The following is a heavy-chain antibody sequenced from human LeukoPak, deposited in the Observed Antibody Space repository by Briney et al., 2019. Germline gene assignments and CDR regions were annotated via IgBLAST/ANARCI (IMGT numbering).Heavy chain of an antibody. V-gene: IGHV4-59*01. CDR1: GGSISSYY. J-gene: IGHJ4*02. D-gene: IGHD4-17*01. CDR2: RHYSGSF. Sequence: SETLSLTCTVSGGSISSYYWSWIRQPPGKGLEWIGYRHYSGSFNYSPSLKSRAIISLDTSKNQFSLKLSSVTAADTAVYYCARFDYGDSAGRAGPLNYWGQGTLVTVSS. CDR3: ARFDYGDSAGRAGPLNY.